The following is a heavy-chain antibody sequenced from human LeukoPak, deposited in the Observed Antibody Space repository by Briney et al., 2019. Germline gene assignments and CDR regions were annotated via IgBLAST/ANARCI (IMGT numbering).Heavy chain of an antibody. CDR3: ARRDYDILTGSNFGY. CDR1: GGSISSYY. V-gene: IGHV4-59*12. J-gene: IGHJ4*02. Sequence: SSETLSLTCTVSGGSISSYYWSWIRQPPGKGLEWIGYIYYSGSTNYNPSLKSRVTISVDTSKNQFSLKRSSVTAADTAVYYCARRDYDILTGSNFGYWGQGTLVTVAS. D-gene: IGHD3-9*01. CDR2: IYYSGST.